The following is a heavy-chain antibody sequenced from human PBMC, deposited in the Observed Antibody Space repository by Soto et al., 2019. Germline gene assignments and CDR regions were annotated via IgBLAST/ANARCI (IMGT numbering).Heavy chain of an antibody. D-gene: IGHD3-22*01. J-gene: IGHJ6*02. CDR1: GGTFSSYT. CDR2: IIPILGIA. V-gene: IGHV1-69*02. Sequence: QVQLVQSGAEVKKPGSSVKVSCKASGGTFSSYTISWVRQAPGQGLEWMGRIIPILGIANYAQKFQGRVTITADKSTSTAYMXXSXLXFEDTAGDYCASPKAYYYDSSGRLSSQGYYYYGMDVWGQGTTVTVSS. CDR3: ASPKAYYYDSSGRLSSQGYYYYGMDV.